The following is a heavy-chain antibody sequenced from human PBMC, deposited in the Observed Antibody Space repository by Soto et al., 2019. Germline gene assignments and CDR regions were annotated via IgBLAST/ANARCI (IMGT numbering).Heavy chain of an antibody. CDR1: GFTFSSYA. Sequence: PGGSLRLSCAASGFTFSSYAMSWVRQAPGKGLEWVSAISGSGGSTYYADSVKGRFTISRDNSKNTLYLQMNSLRAEDTAVYYCAKDQSPGRIRGPSSGYYYQNGGYWGQGTLVTVSS. J-gene: IGHJ4*02. D-gene: IGHD3-22*01. CDR3: AKDQSPGRIRGPSSGYYYQNGGY. V-gene: IGHV3-23*01. CDR2: ISGSGGST.